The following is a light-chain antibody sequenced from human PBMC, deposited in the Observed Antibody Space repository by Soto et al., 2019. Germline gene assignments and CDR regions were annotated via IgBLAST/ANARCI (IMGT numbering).Light chain of an antibody. V-gene: IGLV2-11*01. CDR1: SSDVGGYNY. Sequence: ALTQPRSVSGSPGQSVTISCTGTSSDVGGYNYVSWYQQHPGKAPKLMIYDVSKRPSGVPDRFSGSKSGNTASLTISGLQAEDEADYYCCSYAGSYTFVFGTGTKGTGL. J-gene: IGLJ1*01. CDR3: CSYAGSYTFV. CDR2: DVS.